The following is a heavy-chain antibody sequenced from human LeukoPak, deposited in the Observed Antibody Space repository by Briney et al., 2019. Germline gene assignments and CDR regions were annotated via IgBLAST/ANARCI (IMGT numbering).Heavy chain of an antibody. D-gene: IGHD6-13*01. Sequence: SETLSLTCTVSGGSISSSSYYWGWIRQPPGKGLEWIGSIYYSGSTYYNPSLKSRVTISVDTSKNQFSLKLSSVTAADTAVYYRATPGGSSWSNNWFDPWGQGTLVTVSS. CDR3: ATPGGSSWSNNWFDP. V-gene: IGHV4-39*01. CDR1: GGSISSSSYY. J-gene: IGHJ5*02. CDR2: IYYSGST.